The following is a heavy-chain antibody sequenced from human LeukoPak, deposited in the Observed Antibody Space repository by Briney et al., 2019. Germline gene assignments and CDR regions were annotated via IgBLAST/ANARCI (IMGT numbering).Heavy chain of an antibody. CDR2: ISGSGGST. V-gene: IGHV3-23*01. J-gene: IGHJ5*02. CDR3: AKDPGSAMVPNWFDP. CDR1: GFTFSSYA. Sequence: PGGSLRLSCAASGFTFSSYAMSWVRQAPGKGLEWVSAISGSGGSTYYADSVKGRFTISRDNSKNTLYLQMNSLRAEDTAVYYCAKDPGSAMVPNWFDPWGQGTLVTVSS. D-gene: IGHD5-18*01.